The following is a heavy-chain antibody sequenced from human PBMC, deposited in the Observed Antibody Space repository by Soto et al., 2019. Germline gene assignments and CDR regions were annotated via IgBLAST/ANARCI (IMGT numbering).Heavy chain of an antibody. D-gene: IGHD6-13*01. CDR1: GFTFSNAW. J-gene: IGHJ4*02. CDR2: IKSKVDGETT. CDR3: TTGLSAGLY. Sequence: PGGSLRLSCAASGFTFSNAWMSWVRQAPGKGLEWVGRIKSKVDGETTDYGAPVRGRFAISRDDSENMLYLQINSLKTEDTAVYYCTTGLSAGLYWGQGTLVTVSS. V-gene: IGHV3-15*01.